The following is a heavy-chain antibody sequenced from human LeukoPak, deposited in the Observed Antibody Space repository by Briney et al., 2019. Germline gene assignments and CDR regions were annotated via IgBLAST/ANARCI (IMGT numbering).Heavy chain of an antibody. J-gene: IGHJ4*02. Sequence: SETLSLTCTVSGGSIRSYYWSWIRQPPGKGLEWIGYIYYSGSTNYNPSLKSRVTISVDTSKNQFSLKLSSVTAADTAVYYCARVDNGGYSYGLFDYWGQGTLVTVSS. D-gene: IGHD5-18*01. CDR3: ARVDNGGYSYGLFDY. CDR1: GGSIRSYY. CDR2: IYYSGST. V-gene: IGHV4-59*12.